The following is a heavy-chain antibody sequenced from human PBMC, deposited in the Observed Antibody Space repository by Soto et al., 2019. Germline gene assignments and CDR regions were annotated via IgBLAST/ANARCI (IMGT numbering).Heavy chain of an antibody. CDR1: GGSFSGYY. J-gene: IGHJ6*03. Sequence: SETLSLTCAVYGGSFSGYYWSWIRQPPGKGLEWIGEINHSGSTNYNPSLKSRVTISVDTSKNQFSLKLSSVTAADTAVYYCARGGRDFWSGIYYYYYMDVWGKGTTVTVSS. V-gene: IGHV4-34*01. D-gene: IGHD3-3*01. CDR2: INHSGST. CDR3: ARGGRDFWSGIYYYYYMDV.